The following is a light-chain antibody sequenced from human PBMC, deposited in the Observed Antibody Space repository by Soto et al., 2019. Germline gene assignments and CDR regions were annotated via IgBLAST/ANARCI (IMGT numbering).Light chain of an antibody. J-gene: IGLJ3*02. CDR1: SSSIGAGYE. V-gene: IGLV1-40*01. CDR3: QAYDNSLGVSVL. Sequence: QSVLTQPPSVSGAPGQRVTISCSGTSSSIGAGYEVHWYHQLPGTAPKLVVSGNGNRPSGVPDRLSASKSGTSASLAITGLQAEDEGHYYCQAYDNSLGVSVLFGGGTKLTVL. CDR2: GNG.